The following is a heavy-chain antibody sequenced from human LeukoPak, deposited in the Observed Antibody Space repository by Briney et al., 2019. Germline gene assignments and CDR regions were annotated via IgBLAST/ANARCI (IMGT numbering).Heavy chain of an antibody. CDR3: IKCSGDWH. J-gene: IGHJ4*02. CDR1: GFTFSHAW. D-gene: IGHD2-21*02. CDR2: ISTKTDGGTT. V-gene: IGHV3-15*01. Sequence: GGSLRLSCTTSGFTFSHAWMTWVRQAPGKGLEWVGRISTKTDGGTTDYAAPVKGRFTISRDDSKNTLYLQMNSLKTEDTAVYYCIKCSGDWHWGQGTLVTVSS.